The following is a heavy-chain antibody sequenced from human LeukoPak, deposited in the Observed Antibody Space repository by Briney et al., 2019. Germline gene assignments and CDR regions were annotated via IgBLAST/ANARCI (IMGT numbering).Heavy chain of an antibody. V-gene: IGHV4-39*01. CDR2: IYSSGTT. Sequence: PSETLSLTCTVSGGSISTTSYYWGWIRQPPGKGLECIGNIYSSGTTYYNPSLKSRVTISIDTSKSQFSLRLNSVTAADTAVYYCVQNIPGTIEHWGQGTLVTVPS. CDR3: VQNIPGTIEH. D-gene: IGHD1-7*01. J-gene: IGHJ1*01. CDR1: GGSISTTSYY.